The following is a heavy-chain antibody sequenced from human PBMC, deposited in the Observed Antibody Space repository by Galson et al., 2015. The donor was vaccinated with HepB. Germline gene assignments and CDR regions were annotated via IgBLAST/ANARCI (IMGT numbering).Heavy chain of an antibody. J-gene: IGHJ6*02. CDR2: INPSGGST. D-gene: IGHD2-21*01. CDR1: GYTFTSYY. Sequence: SVKVSCKASGYTFTSYYMHWVRQAPGQGLEWMGVINPSGGSTSYAQKFQGRVTMTRDTSTSTVYMELSSLRSEDTAVYYCARVPSDLLGMDVWGQGTTVTVSS. CDR3: ARVPSDLLGMDV. V-gene: IGHV1-46*01.